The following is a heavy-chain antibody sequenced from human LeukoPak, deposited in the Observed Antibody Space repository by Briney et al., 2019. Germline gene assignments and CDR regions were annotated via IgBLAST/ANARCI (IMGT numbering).Heavy chain of an antibody. V-gene: IGHV5-51*01. CDR2: IYPGDSDT. J-gene: IGHJ4*02. CDR3: ARGAPYYYDSSGLDY. D-gene: IGHD3-22*01. Sequence: GESLKISRKGSGYSFTSYWIGWVRQMPGKGLEWMGIIYPGDSDTRYSPSFQGQVTISADKSISTAYLQWSSLKASDTAIYYCARGAPYYYDSSGLDYWGQGTLVTVSS. CDR1: GYSFTSYW.